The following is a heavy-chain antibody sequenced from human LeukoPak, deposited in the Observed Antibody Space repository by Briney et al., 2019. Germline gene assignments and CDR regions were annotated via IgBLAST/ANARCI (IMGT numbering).Heavy chain of an antibody. V-gene: IGHV1-46*01. J-gene: IGHJ4*02. CDR3: ARGGSTVTTDYFDY. CDR1: GYTFTSYD. Sequence: ASVKVSCKASGYTFTSYDINWVRQAPGQGLEWMGIINPSGGSTSYAQKFQGRVTMTRDTSTSTVYMELGSLRSEDTAMYYRARGGSTVTTDYFDYWGQGTLVTVSS. CDR2: INPSGGST. D-gene: IGHD4-11*01.